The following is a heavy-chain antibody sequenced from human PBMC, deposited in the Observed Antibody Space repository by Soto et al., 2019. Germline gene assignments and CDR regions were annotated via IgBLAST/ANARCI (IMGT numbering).Heavy chain of an antibody. Sequence: QVQLVESGGGVVQPGRSLRLSCAASGFTFSSYAMHWVRQAPGKGLEWVAVISYDGSNKYYADSVKGRFTISRDNSKNTLYLQMNSLRAEDTAVYYCAGWYSSSPGNWFDPWGQGTLVTVSS. CDR1: GFTFSSYA. CDR2: ISYDGSNK. V-gene: IGHV3-30-3*01. J-gene: IGHJ5*02. CDR3: AGWYSSSPGNWFDP. D-gene: IGHD6-6*01.